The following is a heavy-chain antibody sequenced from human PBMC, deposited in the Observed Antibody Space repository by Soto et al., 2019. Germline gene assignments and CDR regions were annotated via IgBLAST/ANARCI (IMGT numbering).Heavy chain of an antibody. CDR2: IYTSGST. Sequence: SETLSLTCTVSGGSISSYYWSWIRQPAGKGLEWIGRIYTSGSTNYNPSLKSRVTMSVDTSKNQFSLKLSSVTAADTAVYYCARGGVTTVTGFQGRTGYWYFDLWGRGTLVTVSS. CDR3: ARGGVTTVTGFQGRTGYWYFDL. D-gene: IGHD4-17*01. CDR1: GGSISSYY. J-gene: IGHJ2*01. V-gene: IGHV4-4*07.